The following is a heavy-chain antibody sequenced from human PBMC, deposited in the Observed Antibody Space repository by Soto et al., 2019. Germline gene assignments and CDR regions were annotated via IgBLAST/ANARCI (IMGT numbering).Heavy chain of an antibody. CDR3: TTEVGDSSGQNDH. CDR1: GFTFNDAW. D-gene: IGHD6-19*01. Sequence: EVQLVESGGGLVKPGGSLRLSCATYGFTFNDAWLSWVRQAPGKGLEWVGRLKGRNVGGTIDYAAPVTGRFTISSDESKNTLHLQMKSRKIEDTAVYYCTTEVGDSSGQNDHWGQGALVTVSS. V-gene: IGHV3-15*07. CDR2: LKGRNVGGTI. J-gene: IGHJ4*02.